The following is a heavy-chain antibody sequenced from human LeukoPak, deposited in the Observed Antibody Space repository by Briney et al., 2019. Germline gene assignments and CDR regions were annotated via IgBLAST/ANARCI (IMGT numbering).Heavy chain of an antibody. CDR1: GFTVSRNY. D-gene: IGHD1-26*01. J-gene: IGHJ4*02. CDR3: ARLKGRWELL. V-gene: IGHV3-11*03. Sequence: PGGSLRLSCVASGFTVSRNYMTWVRQAPGKGLEWVSYISSSSSYTKYADSVKGRFTISKDNAKNSLYLQMNSLRAEDTAVYYCARLKGRWELLWGQGTLVTVSS. CDR2: ISSSSSYT.